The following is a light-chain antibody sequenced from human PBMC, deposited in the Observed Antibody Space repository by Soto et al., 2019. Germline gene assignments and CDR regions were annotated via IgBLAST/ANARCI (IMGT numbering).Light chain of an antibody. CDR1: SSNIGAGYD. V-gene: IGLV1-40*01. CDR3: QSYDSSLRGFWV. CDR2: GNS. J-gene: IGLJ3*02. Sequence: QSVLTQPPSVSGAPGQRVPISCTGSSSNIGAGYDVHWYQQLPGTAPKLLIYGNSNRPSGVPDRFSGSKSGTSASLAITGLQAEDEADYYCQSYDSSLRGFWVFGGGTKVTVL.